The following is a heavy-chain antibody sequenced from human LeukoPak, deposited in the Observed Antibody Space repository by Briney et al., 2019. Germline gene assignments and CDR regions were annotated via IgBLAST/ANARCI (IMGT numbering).Heavy chain of an antibody. V-gene: IGHV4-38-2*01. J-gene: IGHJ6*03. Sequence: SETLSLTCAVSGYSISGGYYWGWIRQPPGKGLEWIGSIYHSGSTYYNPSLKSRVTISVDTSKNQFSLKLSSVTAADTAVYYCARGQGHYYDSSGYYYYYMDVWGKGTTVTVSS. D-gene: IGHD3-22*01. CDR3: ARGQGHYYDSSGYYYYYMDV. CDR1: GYSISGGYY. CDR2: IYHSGST.